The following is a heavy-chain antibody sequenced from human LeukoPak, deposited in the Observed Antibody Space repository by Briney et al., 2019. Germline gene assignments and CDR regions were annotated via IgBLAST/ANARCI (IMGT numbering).Heavy chain of an antibody. Sequence: SETLSLTCTVSGYSISSGYYWGWIRQPPGKGLEWIGSIYHSGSTYYNPSLKSRVTISVDTSKNQFSLKLSSVTAADTAVYYCARDRQNGDYGGGNAFDIWGQGTMVTVSS. D-gene: IGHD4-17*01. CDR2: IYHSGST. V-gene: IGHV4-38-2*02. CDR3: ARDRQNGDYGGGNAFDI. CDR1: GYSISSGYY. J-gene: IGHJ3*02.